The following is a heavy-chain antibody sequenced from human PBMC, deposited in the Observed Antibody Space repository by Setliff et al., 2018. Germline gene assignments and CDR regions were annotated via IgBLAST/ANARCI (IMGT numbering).Heavy chain of an antibody. CDR1: GYTLTELS. Sequence: GASVKVSCKVSGYTLTELSMHWVRQAPGKGLEWMGGFDPEDGETIYAQKFQGRVTMTEDTSTDTAYMELRSLRSDDTAVYYCARVRLGLPMVDYWGQGTLVTVSS. CDR3: ARVRLGLPMVDY. J-gene: IGHJ4*02. V-gene: IGHV1-24*01. D-gene: IGHD5-18*01. CDR2: FDPEDGET.